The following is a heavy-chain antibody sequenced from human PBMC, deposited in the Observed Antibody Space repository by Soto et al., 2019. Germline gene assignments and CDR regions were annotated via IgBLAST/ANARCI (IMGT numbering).Heavy chain of an antibody. CDR2: IIPIFGTT. CDR3: ARGQRAGGSYSAFDI. CDR1: GGTFSSFA. Sequence: SVKVSCKASGGTFSSFAISWVRQAPGQGLEWMGGIIPIFGTTNYAQKFQGRVTITADKSMSTAYMELSSLRSEDTAVYYCARGQRAGGSYSAFDIWGQGTMVTVSS. V-gene: IGHV1-69*06. J-gene: IGHJ3*02. D-gene: IGHD1-26*01.